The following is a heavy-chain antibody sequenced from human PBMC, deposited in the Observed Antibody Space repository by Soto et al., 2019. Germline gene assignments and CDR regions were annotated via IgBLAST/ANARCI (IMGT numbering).Heavy chain of an antibody. CDR3: ARDGYSSPDI. D-gene: IGHD5-12*01. CDR1: GFTFTSYW. V-gene: IGHV3-74*01. J-gene: IGHJ3*02. CDR2: INPDGSST. Sequence: GGSLRLSCGVAGFTFTSYWRHWVRQTPGNGLLWVSRINPDGSSTNYADSVKGRFTISRDNAKDTLYLQMNSLRAEDTAVYFCARDGYSSPDIWGQGTTVTVSS.